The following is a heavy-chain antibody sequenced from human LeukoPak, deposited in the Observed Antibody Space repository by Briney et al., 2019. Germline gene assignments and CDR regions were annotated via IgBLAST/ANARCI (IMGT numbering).Heavy chain of an antibody. V-gene: IGHV7-4-1*02. CDR2: INTNTGNP. Sequence: ASVKVSCKASGYTFTSYAMNWVRQAPGQGLEWMGWINTNTGNPMYAQGFTGRFVFSLDTSVSTAYLQISSLKAEDTAVYYCATHLWTDDWPQDYYYYYGMDVWGQGTTVTVSS. CDR3: ATHLWTDDWPQDYYYYYGMDV. CDR1: GYTFTSYA. D-gene: IGHD2-21*01. J-gene: IGHJ6*02.